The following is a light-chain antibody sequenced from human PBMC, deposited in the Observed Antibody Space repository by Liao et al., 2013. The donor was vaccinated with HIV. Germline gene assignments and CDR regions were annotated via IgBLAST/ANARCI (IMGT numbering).Light chain of an antibody. CDR3: QVWDRNSDVV. Sequence: SYELTQPPSLSVAPGKTARITCGGKNIGTKSVNWYQQKPGQAPVMVISHDSERPSGIPERFSGSNSGNTATLTISRVEAGDEADYYCQVWDRNSDVVFGGGTKLTVL. J-gene: IGLJ2*01. CDR2: HDS. CDR1: NIGTKS. V-gene: IGLV3-21*01.